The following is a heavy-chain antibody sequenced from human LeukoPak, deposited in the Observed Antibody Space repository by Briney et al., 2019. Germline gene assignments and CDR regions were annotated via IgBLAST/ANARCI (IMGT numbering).Heavy chain of an antibody. V-gene: IGHV3-23*01. Sequence: PGGSLRLSCAASGFTFSSYAMSWVRQAPGKGLEWVSAISGSGGSTYYADSVKGRFTVSRDRSNNTLYLQMNSLRADDTAVYYCARGIRWQQLETYYFDYWGQGTLVTVSS. CDR3: ARGIRWQQLETYYFDY. J-gene: IGHJ4*02. CDR1: GFTFSSYA. D-gene: IGHD6-13*01. CDR2: ISGSGGST.